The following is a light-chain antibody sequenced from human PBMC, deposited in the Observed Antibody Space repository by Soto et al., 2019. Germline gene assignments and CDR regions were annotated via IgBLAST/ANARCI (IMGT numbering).Light chain of an antibody. CDR1: SSDVGGYNY. V-gene: IGLV2-14*01. J-gene: IGLJ1*01. CDR2: DVN. CDR3: SSYTSSSGYV. Sequence: QSALTQPASVSGSPGQSITISCTGTSSDVGGYNYVSWYQQHPGKAPKLMIYDVNNRPSGVSNRFSGSKSGNTASLTISGLQAEDGADYYCSSYTSSSGYVFGTGTKVTVL.